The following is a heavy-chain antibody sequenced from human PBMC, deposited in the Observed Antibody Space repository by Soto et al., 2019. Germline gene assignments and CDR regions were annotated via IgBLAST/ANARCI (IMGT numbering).Heavy chain of an antibody. J-gene: IGHJ6*02. CDR2: IIPLFRKT. CDR3: ARARLSNGDPNIYFFYGLDV. V-gene: IGHV1-69*13. Sequence: SVKVSCKASGDMFRNSAFSWVRQAPGQGLAWMGVIIPLFRKTDVAQKFQGRVNFTADESTSSLYMEVSSLTSEDTAVYYCARARLSNGDPNIYFFYGLDVWGQGTTVTVSS. CDR1: GDMFRNSA. D-gene: IGHD3-10*01.